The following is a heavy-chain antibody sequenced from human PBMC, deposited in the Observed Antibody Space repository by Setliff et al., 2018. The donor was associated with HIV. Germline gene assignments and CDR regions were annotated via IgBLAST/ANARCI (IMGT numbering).Heavy chain of an antibody. Sequence: PGGSLRLSCAASGFTFSSYASGWVRQAPGKGLEWVSAISGSGGSTYYADSVKGRFTISSDNSKNTLYLQMNSLRAEDTAVYYCAKPTSGMYPRSFDLWGQGTMVTVSS. CDR2: ISGSGGST. J-gene: IGHJ3*01. V-gene: IGHV3-23*01. CDR3: AKPTSGMYPRSFDL. CDR1: GFTFSSYA. D-gene: IGHD1-1*01.